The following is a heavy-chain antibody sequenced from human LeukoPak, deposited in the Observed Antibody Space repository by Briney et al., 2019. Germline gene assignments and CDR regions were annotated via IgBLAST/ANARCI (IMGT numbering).Heavy chain of an antibody. J-gene: IGHJ5*02. V-gene: IGHV7-4-1*02. Sequence: ASVKVSCKASGYTFTSYAMNWVRQAPGQGLEWMGWINTNTGNPTYAQGFTGRFVFSLDTSVSTAYLQISSLKAEDTAVYYCARDLGGSGYYPSWFDPRGQGTLVTVSS. CDR1: GYTFTSYA. CDR2: INTNTGNP. D-gene: IGHD3-22*01. CDR3: ARDLGGSGYYPSWFDP.